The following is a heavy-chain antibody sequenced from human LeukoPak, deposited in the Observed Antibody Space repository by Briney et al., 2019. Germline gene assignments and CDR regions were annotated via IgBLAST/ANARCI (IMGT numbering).Heavy chain of an antibody. J-gene: IGHJ4*02. CDR2: ISTSGSHT. V-gene: IGHV3-11*06. CDR3: ARDSRGTFDY. Sequence: PGGSLRLSCAASGFTFSDYYMNWIRQAPGKGLEWVSYISTSGSHTSYADSVKGRFTISRDNAKNSLFLQMNSLRAEDTAVYYCARDSRGTFDYWGQGTLVTVSS. CDR1: GFTFSDYY. D-gene: IGHD3-16*01.